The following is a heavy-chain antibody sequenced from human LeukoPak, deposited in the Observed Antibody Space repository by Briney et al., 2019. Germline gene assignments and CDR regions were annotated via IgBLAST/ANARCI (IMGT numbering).Heavy chain of an antibody. CDR2: IIPIFGTA. CDR1: GGTFNSYA. J-gene: IGHJ4*02. D-gene: IGHD3-16*02. CDR3: ARGPYDYVWGSYRLFDY. Sequence: SVKVSCKASGGTFNSYAISWVRQAPGQGLEWMGGIIPIFGTANYAQKFQGRVTITTDESTSTAYMELSSLRSEDTAVYYCARGPYDYVWGSYRLFDYWGQGTLVTVSS. V-gene: IGHV1-69*05.